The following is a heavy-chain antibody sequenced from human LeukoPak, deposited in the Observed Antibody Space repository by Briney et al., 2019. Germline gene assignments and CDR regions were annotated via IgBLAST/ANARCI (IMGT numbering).Heavy chain of an antibody. J-gene: IGHJ4*02. CDR2: IYSCGST. CDR3: ARGPYSGYDYDY. V-gene: IGHV3-53*01. Sequence: PGGSLRLSCAASGFTVSSNYMSWVRQAPGKGLEWVSVIYSCGSTYYSDSAKGRFTISRDNSKNTLYLQMNSLRAEDTAEYYCARGPYSGYDYDYWGQGTLVTVSS. D-gene: IGHD5-12*01. CDR1: GFTVSSNY.